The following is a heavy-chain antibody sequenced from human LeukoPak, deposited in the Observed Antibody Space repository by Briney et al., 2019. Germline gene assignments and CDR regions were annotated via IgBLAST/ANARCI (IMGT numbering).Heavy chain of an antibody. CDR2: ISGTGNRT. CDR3: AKWGCSGGSCYPFDY. V-gene: IGHV3-23*01. J-gene: IGHJ4*02. Sequence: GGSLRLSYAASGFTFSSYAMGWVRQAPGKGLEWVSAISGTGNRTYYADSVKGRFTISRDNSKNTLYLQMNSLRAEDTAVYYCAKWGCSGGSCYPFDYWGQGTLVTVSS. D-gene: IGHD2-15*01. CDR1: GFTFSSYA.